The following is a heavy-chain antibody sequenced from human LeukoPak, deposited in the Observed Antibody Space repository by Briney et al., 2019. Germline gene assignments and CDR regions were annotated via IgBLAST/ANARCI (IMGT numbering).Heavy chain of an antibody. V-gene: IGHV4-4*02. CDR2: VHLNGRT. D-gene: IGHD3-10*01. Sequence: SGTLSLTCGVSGGSISSTNWWTWVRQPPGGGLEWIGEVHLNGRTHYSPSLESRVTMSVDMSENHISLKLSSVTAADTAVYYCARGPGGGGYYFDYWGQGTLVTVSS. J-gene: IGHJ4*02. CDR3: ARGPGGGGYYFDY. CDR1: GGSISSTNW.